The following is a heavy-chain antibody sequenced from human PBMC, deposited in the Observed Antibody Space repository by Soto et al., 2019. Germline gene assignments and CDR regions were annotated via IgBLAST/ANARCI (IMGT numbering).Heavy chain of an antibody. D-gene: IGHD1-26*01. CDR3: ARESIVGATNTFDY. CDR2: IYSGGST. CDR1: GLTVSSNY. J-gene: IGHJ4*02. Sequence: EVQLVESGGGLVQPGESLRLSCAATGLTVSSNYMSWVRQAPGKGLEWVSIIYSGGSTYYADSVKGRFTISRDNSKNTLFPQMNSLRAEDTAVYYCARESIVGATNTFDYWGQGTLVTVSS. V-gene: IGHV3-66*01.